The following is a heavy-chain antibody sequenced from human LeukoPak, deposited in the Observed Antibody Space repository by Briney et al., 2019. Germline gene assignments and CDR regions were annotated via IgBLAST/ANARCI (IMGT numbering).Heavy chain of an antibody. CDR3: APFGGWELPVFHY. CDR1: GFTFSDYY. J-gene: IGHJ4*02. CDR2: ISSSGTAI. D-gene: IGHD1-26*01. V-gene: IGHV3-11*04. Sequence: GGSLRLSCAASGFTFSDYYMSWIRPAPGEGLEWVSYISSSGTAIYYADSVKGRFTISRDNTKNSLYLQMNSLRAEDTAVYYCAPFGGWELPVFHYWGQGTLVTVSS.